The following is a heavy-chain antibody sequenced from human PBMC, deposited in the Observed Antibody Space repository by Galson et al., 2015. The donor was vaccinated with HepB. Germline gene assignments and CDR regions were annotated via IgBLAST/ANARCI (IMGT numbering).Heavy chain of an antibody. J-gene: IGHJ3*02. D-gene: IGHD3-22*01. CDR3: AREPYYYDSSGYRGKGAFDI. CDR1: GYTFTGYY. V-gene: IGHV1-2*05. CDR2: INPNSGGT. Sequence: SVKVSCKASGYTFTGYYMHWVRQAPGQGLEWMGRINPNSGGTNYAQKFQGRVTMTRDTSISTAYMELSRLRSDDTVVYYCAREPYYYDSSGYRGKGAFDIWGQGTMVTVSS.